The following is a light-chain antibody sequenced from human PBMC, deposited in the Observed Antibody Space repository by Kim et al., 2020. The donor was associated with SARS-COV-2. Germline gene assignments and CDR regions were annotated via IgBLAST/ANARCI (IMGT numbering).Light chain of an antibody. V-gene: IGKV3-20*01. CDR3: QQYGSSPWT. CDR1: QSVRNNF. CDR2: AAS. Sequence: SPGERATLSCGASQSVRNNFLGWYQQQPDEPPRLIIYAASNSAISIPDRFTSSESGTDFTLSISNLEPEDSAVYYCQQYGSSPWTFGLGTKVDIK. J-gene: IGKJ1*01.